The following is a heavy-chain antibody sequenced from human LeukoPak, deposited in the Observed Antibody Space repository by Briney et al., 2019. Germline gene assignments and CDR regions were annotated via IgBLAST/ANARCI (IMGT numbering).Heavy chain of an antibody. CDR2: ITSDGRST. Sequence: GGSLRLSCAASGFTFSSYWMHRIRHAPGKGQVWVAHITSDGRSTGYADSVKGRFTISRDNAKNTLYLQMNSLRADDTAVYYCARGGNGCFDIWGQGTVVTVSS. J-gene: IGHJ3*02. CDR3: ARGGNGCFDI. V-gene: IGHV3-74*01. CDR1: GFTFSSYW. D-gene: IGHD6-25*01.